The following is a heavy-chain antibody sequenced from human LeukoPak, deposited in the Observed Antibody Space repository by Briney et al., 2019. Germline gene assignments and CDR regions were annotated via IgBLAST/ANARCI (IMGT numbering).Heavy chain of an antibody. CDR2: IHYSGST. V-gene: IGHV4-31*03. CDR1: GGSISSAGYY. D-gene: IGHD6-13*01. Sequence: KTSQTLSLTCTVSGGSISSAGYYWSWVRQHPGKGLEWIGYIHYSGSTSYNPSLRSRVTISVDTSKNQFSLKLSSVTAADTAVYYCARHLEYISSWKGYYFDYWGQGTLVTVSS. CDR3: ARHLEYISSWKGYYFDY. J-gene: IGHJ4*02.